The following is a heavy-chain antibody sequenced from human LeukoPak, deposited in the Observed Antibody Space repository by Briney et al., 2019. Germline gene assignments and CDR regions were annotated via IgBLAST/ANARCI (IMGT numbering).Heavy chain of an antibody. CDR3: ARDGMALYRRDYLDS. V-gene: IGHV3-48*03. J-gene: IGHJ4*02. Sequence: GGSLRLSCAASGFIFSNSEMNWVRQAPGKGLEWVSYIRSSGSAIYYADSVKGRFTISRDNSKNTLLLQMNTLRGADTAVYYCARDGMALYRRDYLDSWGQGTLVTVSS. D-gene: IGHD2-2*02. CDR2: IRSSGSAI. CDR1: GFIFSNSE.